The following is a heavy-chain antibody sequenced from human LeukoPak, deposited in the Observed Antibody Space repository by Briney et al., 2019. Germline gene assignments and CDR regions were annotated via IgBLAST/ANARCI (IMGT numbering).Heavy chain of an antibody. CDR1: GGSISSYY. D-gene: IGHD5-18*01. V-gene: IGHV4-59*01. CDR2: IYYSGST. Sequence: SETLSLTCTVSGGSISSYYWSWIRQPPGKGLEWIGYIYYSGSTNYNPSLKSRVTISVDTSKNQFSLKLSSVTAADTAVYYCARANRVDTAMAIYWYFDLWGRGTLVTVSS. J-gene: IGHJ2*01. CDR3: ARANRVDTAMAIYWYFDL.